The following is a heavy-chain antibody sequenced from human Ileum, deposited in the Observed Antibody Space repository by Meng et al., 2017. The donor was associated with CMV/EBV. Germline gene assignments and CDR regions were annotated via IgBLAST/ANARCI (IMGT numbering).Heavy chain of an antibody. CDR3: ARGRDFWWEMDY. Sequence: HVQLYRWGGGLLKPSEPLSLTCAFYRGSFSDFFWVWIRQPPGKGLEWIGESSHSGNTKYNPSLKSRVTISVDASKNQFSLNMRSVTAADTAVYYCARGRDFWWEMDYTGQGTLVTVSS. J-gene: IGHJ4*02. CDR1: RGSFSDFF. D-gene: IGHD1-26*01. CDR2: SSHSGNT. V-gene: IGHV4-34*01.